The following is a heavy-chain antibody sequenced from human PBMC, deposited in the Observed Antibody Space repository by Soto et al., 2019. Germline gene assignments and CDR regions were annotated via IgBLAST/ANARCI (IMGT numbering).Heavy chain of an antibody. CDR2: IYWDDDK. V-gene: IGHV2-5*02. J-gene: IGHJ4*02. CDR3: AHHPYYGLAPYSFDY. CDR1: GFSLSTSGVG. D-gene: IGHD3-10*01. Sequence: QITLKESGPTLVKPTQTLTLTCTFSGFSLSTSGVGVGWIRQPPGKALEWLAVIYWDDDKRSSSSLKSRLTIDKDTYKNQVVLTMTNMDPVDTAAYYCAHHPYYGLAPYSFDYWGQGILVTVSS.